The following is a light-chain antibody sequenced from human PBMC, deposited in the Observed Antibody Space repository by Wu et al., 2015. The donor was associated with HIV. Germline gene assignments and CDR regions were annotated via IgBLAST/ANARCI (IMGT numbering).Light chain of an antibody. Sequence: EIVLTQSPGTLSLSPGERATLSCRASQSVSSSYLAWYQQKPGQAPRLLIYGASSRAXGIPDRFSGSGSGTDFTLTISRLEPEDFAVYYCQQYGTSPLTFGGGTKVEIK. CDR2: GAS. J-gene: IGKJ4*01. CDR3: QQYGTSPLT. V-gene: IGKV3-20*01. CDR1: QSVSSSY.